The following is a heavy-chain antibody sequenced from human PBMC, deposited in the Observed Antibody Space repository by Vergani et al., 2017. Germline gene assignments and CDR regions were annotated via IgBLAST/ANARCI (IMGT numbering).Heavy chain of an antibody. Sequence: QVQLVQSGAEVKKPGSSVKVSCKASGGTFSSYAISWVRQAPGQGLEWMGGIIPIFGTANYAQKFQGRVTITADESPSTAYMELSSLRSEDTAVYYCARPYCSGGSCYSYFDYWGQGTLVTVSS. CDR3: ARPYCSGGSCYSYFDY. J-gene: IGHJ4*02. CDR2: IIPIFGTA. V-gene: IGHV1-69*01. D-gene: IGHD2-15*01. CDR1: GGTFSSYA.